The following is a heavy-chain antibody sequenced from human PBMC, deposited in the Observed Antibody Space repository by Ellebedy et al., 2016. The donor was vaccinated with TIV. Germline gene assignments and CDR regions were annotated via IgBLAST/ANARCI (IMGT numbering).Heavy chain of an antibody. J-gene: IGHJ4*02. CDR1: GFTFNSSA. CDR3: ARDLDKSSGWYGGAAY. Sequence: GESLKISCAASGFTFNSSAMHWARPAPGKGLEWVAVISYDGSSEYYADSVKGRFTISRDNSMTTLYLEMNSLRAEDTALYYCARDLDKSSGWYGGAAYWGQGTLVTVSS. D-gene: IGHD6-19*01. CDR2: ISYDGSSE. V-gene: IGHV3-30-3*01.